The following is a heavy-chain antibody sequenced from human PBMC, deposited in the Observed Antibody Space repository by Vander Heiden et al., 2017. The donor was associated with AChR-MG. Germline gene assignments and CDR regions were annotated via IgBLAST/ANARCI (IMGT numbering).Heavy chain of an antibody. D-gene: IGHD4-17*01. V-gene: IGHV3-33*01. CDR2: IWYDGSNK. CDR3: ARDMGVNGDYYYYYGRDV. Sequence: QVQLVESGGGVVQPGRSLRLSCAASGFTFSSYGLHGVRQAPGKGLEWVAVIWYDGSNKYYADSVKGRFTISRDNSKNTLYLQMNSLRAEDTAVYYCARDMGVNGDYYYYYGRDVWGQGTTVTVSS. CDR1: GFTFSSYG. J-gene: IGHJ6*02.